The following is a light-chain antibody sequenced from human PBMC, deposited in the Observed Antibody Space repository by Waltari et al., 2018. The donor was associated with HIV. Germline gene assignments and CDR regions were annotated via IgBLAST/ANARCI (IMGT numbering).Light chain of an antibody. CDR1: SSDIGGYNY. CDR3: FSYRSSSSFAV. Sequence: QSALTQPASVSGPPGQSITISCTGTSSDIGGYNYVPWYQQYPGKAPRLIIYEVTSPPSGISNRFSGSKSGNTASLTISGLQTEDEAEYYCFSYRSSSSFAVFGTGTKVSVL. J-gene: IGLJ1*01. CDR2: EVT. V-gene: IGLV2-14*01.